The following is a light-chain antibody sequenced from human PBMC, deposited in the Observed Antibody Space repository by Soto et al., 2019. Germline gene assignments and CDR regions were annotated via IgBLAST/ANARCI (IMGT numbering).Light chain of an antibody. V-gene: IGKV1-39*01. Sequence: DIHMTQSPSSLSASVGDRVTIACRASQSISSSVNWYQQKAGTAPNLLIYTASNLESGVPSRFSGSGSGTDFTLTISSLQPEDFATYFCQQSYSRPRAFGQGTKVDIK. CDR2: TAS. J-gene: IGKJ1*01. CDR1: QSISSS. CDR3: QQSYSRPRA.